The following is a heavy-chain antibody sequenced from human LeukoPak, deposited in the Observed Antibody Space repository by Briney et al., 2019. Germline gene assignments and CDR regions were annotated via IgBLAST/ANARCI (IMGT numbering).Heavy chain of an antibody. CDR2: ISGSGGGT. CDR3: AKGDYYDSRGDFDY. D-gene: IGHD3-22*01. J-gene: IGHJ4*02. CDR1: GFTFSNYV. V-gene: IGHV3-23*01. Sequence: PGGSLRLSCAASGFTFSNYVMDWVRQAPGKGLEWVSTISGSGGGTNYADSVKGRFTISRDNSKNTLYLQMNSLRAEDTAVYYCAKGDYYDSRGDFDYWGQGTLVTVSS.